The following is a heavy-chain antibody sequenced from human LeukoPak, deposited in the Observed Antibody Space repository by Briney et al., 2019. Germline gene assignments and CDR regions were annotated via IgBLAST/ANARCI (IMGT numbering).Heavy chain of an antibody. J-gene: IGHJ4*02. CDR2: ISGSSSTI. D-gene: IGHD5-24*01. Sequence: GGSLRLSCAASGFTFSSYAMSWVRQAPGKGLEWVSYISGSSSTIYYADSVKGRFTISRDNAKNSLYLQMNSLRAEDTAVYYCARDGRWGTGCFDYWGQGTLVTVSS. CDR1: GFTFSSYA. V-gene: IGHV3-48*01. CDR3: ARDGRWGTGCFDY.